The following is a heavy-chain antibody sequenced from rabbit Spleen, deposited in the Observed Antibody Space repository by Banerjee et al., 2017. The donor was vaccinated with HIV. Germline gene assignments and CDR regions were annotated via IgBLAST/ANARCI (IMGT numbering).Heavy chain of an antibody. J-gene: IGHJ4*01. V-gene: IGHV1S40*01. Sequence: QSLEESGGDLVKPGASLTLTCTASGFSFNSIYYMCWVRQAPGKGLEWIACIYAGSSGSSYYASWAKGRFTISKTSSTTVTLQMTSLTAADTATYFCARDVGTYDYIDGVFNLWGQGTLVTVS. CDR3: ARDVGTYDYIDGVFNL. CDR2: IYAGSSGSS. D-gene: IGHD6-1*01. CDR1: GFSFNSIYY.